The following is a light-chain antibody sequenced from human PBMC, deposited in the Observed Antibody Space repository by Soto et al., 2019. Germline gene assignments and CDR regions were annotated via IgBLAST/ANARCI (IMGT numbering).Light chain of an antibody. J-gene: IGLJ1*01. CDR1: TSDVGGHKY. V-gene: IGLV2-14*01. Sequence: QSALTQPASVSGSPGQSITISCTGTTSDVGGHKYVSWYQQHPCKAPKLLIYEVNIRPSGVSNRFSGAKSGNTASLTVCGLQPEDEGDYYCISYTRNTTSFGTGTKLTVL. CDR3: ISYTRNTTS. CDR2: EVN.